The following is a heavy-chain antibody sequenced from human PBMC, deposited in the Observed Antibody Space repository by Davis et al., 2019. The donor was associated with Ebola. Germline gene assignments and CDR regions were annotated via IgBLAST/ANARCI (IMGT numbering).Heavy chain of an antibody. D-gene: IGHD3-22*01. CDR2: INHSGST. CDR1: GGSFSGYY. Sequence: SETLSLTCAVYGGSFSGYYWSWIRQPPGKGLEWIGEINHSGSTNYNPSLKSRVTISVDTSKNQFSLKLSSVTAADTAVYYCASQHAYYYDSSGYYERRGWFDPWGQGTLVTVSS. CDR3: ASQHAYYYDSSGYYERRGWFDP. V-gene: IGHV4-34*01. J-gene: IGHJ5*02.